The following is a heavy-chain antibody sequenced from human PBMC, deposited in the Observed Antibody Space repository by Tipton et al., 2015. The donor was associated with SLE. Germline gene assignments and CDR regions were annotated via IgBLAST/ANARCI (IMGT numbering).Heavy chain of an antibody. D-gene: IGHD6-19*01. Sequence: TLSLTCAVSGYSISSGYYWGWIRQPPGKGLEWIGRIYTSGSTNYNPSLKSRVTISVDTSKNQFSLKLSSVTAADTAVYYCARALGGSSGWYGDAFDIWGQGTMVTVSS. J-gene: IGHJ3*02. CDR3: ARALGGSSGWYGDAFDI. CDR1: GYSISSGYY. V-gene: IGHV4-38-2*01. CDR2: IYTSGST.